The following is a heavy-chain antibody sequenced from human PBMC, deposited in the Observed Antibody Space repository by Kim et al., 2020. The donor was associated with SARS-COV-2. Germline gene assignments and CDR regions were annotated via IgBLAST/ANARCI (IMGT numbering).Heavy chain of an antibody. V-gene: IGHV3-74*01. CDR1: GFTFSSYW. CDR3: AKEPTAGRP. J-gene: IGHJ5*02. CDR2: INGDGSST. Sequence: GGSLRLSCTASGFTFSSYWMHWVRQAPGKGLVWVSRINGDGSSTGYADSVKGRFTISRDNAKNTLYLQMNSLRAKDTAVYYCAKEPTAGRPWGQGTLVTVSS. D-gene: IGHD6-13*01.